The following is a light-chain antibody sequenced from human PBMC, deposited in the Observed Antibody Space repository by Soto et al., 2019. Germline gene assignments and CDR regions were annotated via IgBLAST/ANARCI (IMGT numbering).Light chain of an antibody. Sequence: DIQMTQSPSSVSASVGERVTITCRASQGISTNLAWYQQKPGKAPKLLIYAASSLQSGVPPRFSGSGSGTDFTLTISSLQPEDFAIYYCLQANRVPLSFGQGTRLEIK. CDR3: LQANRVPLS. V-gene: IGKV1-12*01. J-gene: IGKJ5*01. CDR2: AAS. CDR1: QGISTN.